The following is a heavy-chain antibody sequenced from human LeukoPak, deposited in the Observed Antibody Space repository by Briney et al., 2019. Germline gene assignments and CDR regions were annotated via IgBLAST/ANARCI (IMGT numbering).Heavy chain of an antibody. D-gene: IGHD3-10*02. CDR1: GFTFNGYT. CDR3: ARVVPGNWFDP. Sequence: GGSLRLSCSVSGFTFNGYTINWVRRAPGKGLEWVSSISSSSNYIYYADSLKGRFTIFRDNAKNSLYLQMNSLRPEDTAVYYCARVVPGNWFDPWGQGTLVTVSS. CDR2: ISSSSNYI. J-gene: IGHJ5*02. V-gene: IGHV3-21*06.